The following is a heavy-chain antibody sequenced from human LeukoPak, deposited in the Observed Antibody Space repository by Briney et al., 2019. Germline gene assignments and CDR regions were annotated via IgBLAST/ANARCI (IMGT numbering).Heavy chain of an antibody. CDR1: GYSFNTFW. CDR2: IYPADSET. CDR3: ARVADVVNWFDP. J-gene: IGHJ5*02. D-gene: IGHD2-21*01. Sequence: ESLKISCQASGYSFNTFWIGWVRQMPGQDLEWMGAIYPADSETRYSPSFQGQVTISADKSIKTTYLQWRSLKASDTAIYYCARVADVVNWFDPWGQGTLVTVSS. V-gene: IGHV5-51*01.